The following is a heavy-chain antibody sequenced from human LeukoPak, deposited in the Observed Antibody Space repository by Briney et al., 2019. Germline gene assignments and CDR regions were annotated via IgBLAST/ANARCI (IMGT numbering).Heavy chain of an antibody. V-gene: IGHV1-18*01. CDR2: ISAYNGNT. D-gene: IGHD2-15*01. CDR3: ALAGYCGDGGCRGGSAFDV. CDR1: GYTFTSYG. Sequence: ASVKVSCKASGYTFTSYGISWVRQPPGQGLEWMGWISAYNGNTKYAQILQGRFTVTTDTSKSTAYMELRSLTYDDTAVYYCALAGYCGDGGCRGGSAFDVWGQGTMVTVSS. J-gene: IGHJ3*01.